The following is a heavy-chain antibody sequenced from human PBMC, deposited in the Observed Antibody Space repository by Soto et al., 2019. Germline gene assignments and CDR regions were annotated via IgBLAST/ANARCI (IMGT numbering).Heavy chain of an antibody. Sequence: SETLSLTCTVSDDSIRSYYWSWIRQPPGTGLEWIGYIYYSGSANYNPSLKSRLTMSVDTSKNQISLKLSSVTAADTAVYYCARHLNWFDPWGQGTLVTVSS. CDR2: IYYSGSA. CDR1: DDSIRSYY. J-gene: IGHJ5*02. CDR3: ARHLNWFDP. V-gene: IGHV4-59*08.